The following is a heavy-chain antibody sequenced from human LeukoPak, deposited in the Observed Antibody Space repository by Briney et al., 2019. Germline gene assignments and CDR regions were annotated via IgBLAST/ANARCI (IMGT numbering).Heavy chain of an antibody. CDR2: ISGSGGST. Sequence: GGSLRLSCAASGFTFSSYAMSWVRQAPGKGLEWVSAISGSGGSTYYADSVKGRFTISRDNSKNTLYLQMNSLRAEDTAVYYCAKDGRLRVSSGWPFDYWGQGTLVTVSS. CDR3: AKDGRLRVSSGWPFDY. CDR1: GFTFSSYA. V-gene: IGHV3-23*01. D-gene: IGHD6-19*01. J-gene: IGHJ4*02.